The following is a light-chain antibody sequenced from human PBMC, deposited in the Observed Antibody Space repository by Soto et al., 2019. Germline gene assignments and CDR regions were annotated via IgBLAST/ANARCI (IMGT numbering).Light chain of an antibody. Sequence: DIQMTQSPSTLSASVGDRVTITCRASQSISSWLAWYQQKPGKAPNLLIYKASTLQSGVPSRLSGSESGTEFTLTISSLQPDDFATYYCHQYNSYPWTFGQGTKVDIK. CDR2: KAS. CDR1: QSISSW. V-gene: IGKV1-5*03. J-gene: IGKJ1*01. CDR3: HQYNSYPWT.